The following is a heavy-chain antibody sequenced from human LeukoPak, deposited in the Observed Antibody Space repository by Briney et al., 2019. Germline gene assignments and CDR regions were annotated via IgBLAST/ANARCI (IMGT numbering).Heavy chain of an antibody. D-gene: IGHD2-15*01. CDR2: INHSGST. J-gene: IGHJ2*01. V-gene: IGHV4-34*01. CDR1: GGSFSGYY. CDR3: ARGLGYCTGGSCYRYWYFDL. Sequence: SETLSLTCAVYGGSFSGYYWSWIRQPPGKGLEWIGEINHSGSTNYNPSLKSRVTISVDTSKNQFSLELSSVTAADTAVYYCARGLGYCTGGSCYRYWYFDLWGRGTLVTVSS.